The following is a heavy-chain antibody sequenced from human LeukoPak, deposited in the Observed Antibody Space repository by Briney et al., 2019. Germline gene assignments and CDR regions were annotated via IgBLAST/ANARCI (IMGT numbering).Heavy chain of an antibody. J-gene: IGHJ6*02. V-gene: IGHV3-33*01. Sequence: TGRSLRLSCAASGFTFSSYGMHWVRQAPGKGLEWVAVIWYDGSNKYYADSVKGRFTISRDNAKKSLYLQMNGLRAEDTAVYYCARDPAAADYYYYGMDVWGQGTTVTVSS. CDR1: GFTFSSYG. CDR2: IWYDGSNK. D-gene: IGHD6-13*01. CDR3: ARDPAAADYYYYGMDV.